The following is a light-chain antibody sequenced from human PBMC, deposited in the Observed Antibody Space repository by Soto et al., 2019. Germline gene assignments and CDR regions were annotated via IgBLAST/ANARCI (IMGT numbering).Light chain of an antibody. CDR1: QSVSSNY. Sequence: EIVLTQSPDTLSLSPGERATLSCRASQSVSSNYVAWYQQKPGQAPRLLPHGSSSRATGVPDRFSGRGSGTTFTLVISRLEPEDFAVYYCQQYGTSPFTFGQGTKVEI. J-gene: IGKJ2*01. V-gene: IGKV3-20*01. CDR2: GSS. CDR3: QQYGTSPFT.